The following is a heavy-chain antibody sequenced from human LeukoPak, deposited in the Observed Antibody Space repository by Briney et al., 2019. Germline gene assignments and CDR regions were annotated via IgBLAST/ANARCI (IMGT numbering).Heavy chain of an antibody. CDR1: GFTFSDYY. J-gene: IGHJ4*02. D-gene: IGHD3-22*01. Sequence: GGSLRLSCAASGFTFSDYYMSWIRKAPGKGLEWVSYISDSGSTIYYADSVKGRFTISRDNAKNSVYLQMNSLRAEDTAVYYCARDRLGDYDSSGYYDNWGQGTRVTVSS. CDR3: ARDRLGDYDSSGYYDN. V-gene: IGHV3-11*01. CDR2: ISDSGSTI.